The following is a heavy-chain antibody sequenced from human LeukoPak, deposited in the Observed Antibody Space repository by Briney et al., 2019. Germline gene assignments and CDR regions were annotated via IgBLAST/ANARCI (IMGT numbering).Heavy chain of an antibody. CDR1: GYSFTSYW. D-gene: IGHD2-2*01. CDR2: IYPGDSDT. J-gene: IGHJ4*02. V-gene: IGHV5-51*01. CDR3: ARPLLYCSSTSCGDY. Sequence: GASVKISCKGSGYSFTSYWIGWVRQMPGKGLEWMGIIYPGDSDTRYSPSFQGQVTISADKSISTAYLQWSSLKASDTAMYYCARPLLYCSSTSCGDYWGQGTLVTVSS.